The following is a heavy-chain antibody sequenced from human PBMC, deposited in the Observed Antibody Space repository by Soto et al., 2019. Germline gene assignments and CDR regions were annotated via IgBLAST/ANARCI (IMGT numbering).Heavy chain of an antibody. CDR2: IIPIFGTA. CDR3: ASPHQWLGYYYYGTDV. Sequence: GASVKVYCKASGGTFSSYAISWVRQAPGQGLEWMGGIIPIFGTANYAQKFQGRVTITADESTSTAYMELSSLRSEDTAVYYCASPHQWLGYYYYGTDVWGQGTTVTVSS. CDR1: GGTFSSYA. V-gene: IGHV1-69*13. D-gene: IGHD6-19*01. J-gene: IGHJ6*02.